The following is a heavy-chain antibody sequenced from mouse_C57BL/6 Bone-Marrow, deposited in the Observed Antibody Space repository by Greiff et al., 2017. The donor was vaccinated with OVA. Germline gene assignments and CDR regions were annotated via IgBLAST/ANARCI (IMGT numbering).Heavy chain of an antibody. D-gene: IGHD1-1*01. V-gene: IGHV1-26*01. J-gene: IGHJ2*01. CDR2: INPNNGGT. CDR3: AGGTTVVDGY. CDR1: GYTFTDYY. Sequence: VQLQQSGPELVKPGASVKISCKASGYTFTDYYMNWVKQSHGKSLEWIGDINPNNGGTSYNQKFKGKATLTVDKSSSTAYMELRSLTSEDSAVYYCAGGTTVVDGYWGQGTTLTVSS.